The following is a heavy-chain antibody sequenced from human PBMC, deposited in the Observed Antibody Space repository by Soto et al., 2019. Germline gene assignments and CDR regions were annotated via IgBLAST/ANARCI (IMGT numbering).Heavy chain of an antibody. Sequence: PWGSLRLSCAASGFTFSSYAMSWVRQAPGKGLEWVSAISGSGGSTYYADSVKGRFTISRDNSKNTLYLQMNSLRAEDTAVYYCAKEEVPAATLDSGYDYFDYWGQGTLVTVSS. CDR3: AKEEVPAATLDSGYDYFDY. V-gene: IGHV3-23*01. CDR1: GFTFSSYA. J-gene: IGHJ4*02. CDR2: ISGSGGST. D-gene: IGHD5-12*01.